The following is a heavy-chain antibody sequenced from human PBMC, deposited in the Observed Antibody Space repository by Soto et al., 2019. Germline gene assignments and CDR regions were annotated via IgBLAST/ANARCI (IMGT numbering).Heavy chain of an antibody. J-gene: IGHJ6*02. V-gene: IGHV3-23*01. CDR1: GFTFSSYA. CDR3: AKDRRKHVFWSGYPSVEPLAV. D-gene: IGHD3-3*01. Sequence: GGSLRLSCAASGFTFSSYAMSWVRQAPGKGLEWVSAISGSGGSTYYADSVKGRFTISRDNSKNTLYLQMNSLRAEDTAVYYCAKDRRKHVFWSGYPSVEPLAVCGQGTTVTVSS. CDR2: ISGSGGST.